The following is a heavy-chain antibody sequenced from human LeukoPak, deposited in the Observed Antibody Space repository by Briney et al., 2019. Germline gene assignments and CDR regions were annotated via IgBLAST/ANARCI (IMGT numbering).Heavy chain of an antibody. D-gene: IGHD6-13*01. Sequence: SETLSLTCTVSGYSISSGYYWSWVRQPPGKGLEWIGFVYYTGSTNYSLSLKSRVTISVDTSKNQFSLKLRSVTAADTAVYYCARISSSNWYNERGAFDVWGQGTMVTVSS. CDR1: GYSISSGYY. CDR2: VYYTGST. CDR3: ARISSSNWYNERGAFDV. V-gene: IGHV4-61*01. J-gene: IGHJ3*01.